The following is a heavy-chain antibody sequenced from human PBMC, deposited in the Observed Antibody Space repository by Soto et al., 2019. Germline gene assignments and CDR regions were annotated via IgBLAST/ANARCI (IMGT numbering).Heavy chain of an antibody. Sequence: GGSLRLSCAVSGFTVSNNYMTWVRQAPGKGLEWVSAISGYGGSTYYADSVKGRFTISRDNSRNTLYLQMNSLRAEDTAVYYCAKDLRYYPWGQGTLVTVSS. V-gene: IGHV3-23*01. D-gene: IGHD3-9*01. CDR2: ISGYGGST. CDR1: GFTVSNNY. CDR3: AKDLRYYP. J-gene: IGHJ5*02.